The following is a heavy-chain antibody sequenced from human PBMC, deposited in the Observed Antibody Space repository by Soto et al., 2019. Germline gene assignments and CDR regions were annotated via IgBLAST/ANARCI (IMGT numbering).Heavy chain of an antibody. Sequence: SVKVSCKASGGTFSSYAISWVRQAPGQGLEWMGGIIPIFGTANYAQKFQGRVTITADESTSTAYMELSSLRSEDTAVYYCARDLGRTIFGGPWFDPWGQGTLVTVS. J-gene: IGHJ5*02. CDR2: IIPIFGTA. V-gene: IGHV1-69*13. CDR1: GGTFSSYA. CDR3: ARDLGRTIFGGPWFDP. D-gene: IGHD3-3*01.